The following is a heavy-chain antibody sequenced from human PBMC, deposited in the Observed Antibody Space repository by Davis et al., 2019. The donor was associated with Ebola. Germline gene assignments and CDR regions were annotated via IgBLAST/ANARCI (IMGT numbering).Heavy chain of an antibody. Sequence: GESLKISCAASGFTFSSYWMSWVRQAPGKGLEWVANIKQDGSEKYYVDSVKGRFTISRDNAKNSLYLQMNSLRAEDTALYYCAKDTFAGVVPAAMDYWGQGTLVTVSS. CDR3: AKDTFAGVVPAAMDY. CDR1: GFTFSSYW. J-gene: IGHJ4*02. D-gene: IGHD2-2*01. CDR2: IKQDGSEK. V-gene: IGHV3-7*03.